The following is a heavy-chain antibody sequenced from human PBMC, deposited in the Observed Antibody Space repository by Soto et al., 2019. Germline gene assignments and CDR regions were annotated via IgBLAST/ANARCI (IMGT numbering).Heavy chain of an antibody. Sequence: GGSLRLSCAASGFTFSNYALSWVRQAPGKGLEWVSAISGSSDHTFYADSVKGRFTISRDNSKSTLYLQVNSLRAEDAAVYYCAKATYSSGWRYYFDFWGQGTQVTVSS. CDR2: ISGSSDHT. CDR1: GFTFSNYA. CDR3: AKATYSSGWRYYFDF. D-gene: IGHD6-19*01. J-gene: IGHJ4*02. V-gene: IGHV3-23*01.